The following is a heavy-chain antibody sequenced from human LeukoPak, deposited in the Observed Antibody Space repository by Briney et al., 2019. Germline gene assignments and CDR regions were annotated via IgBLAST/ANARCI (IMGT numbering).Heavy chain of an antibody. CDR3: ARHLDGDFDF. V-gene: IGHV4-39*01. CDR1: GASISSISYY. Sequence: SETLSLTCTVSGASISSISYYWGWIRQPPGKGLVWIGSIYYSGSTYYNASLKSRVSISVDTSKNQVSLKLSSVTAADTAGYYCARHLDGDFDFWGQGTLVTVSS. J-gene: IGHJ4*02. D-gene: IGHD4-17*01. CDR2: IYYSGST.